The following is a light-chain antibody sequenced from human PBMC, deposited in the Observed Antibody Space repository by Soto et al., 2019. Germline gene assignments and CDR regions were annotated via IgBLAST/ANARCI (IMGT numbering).Light chain of an antibody. CDR2: GAS. J-gene: IGKJ1*01. CDR1: QSISGTF. Sequence: VLTQSPDTLSLPPGERATLSCRAGQSISGTFLNWYQQKPGQAPRLLIYGASNRATGTPDRFSGSGSGTDFTLTISRLEPEDFAVYFCQQYGSSGTFGQGTKV. V-gene: IGKV3-20*01. CDR3: QQYGSSGT.